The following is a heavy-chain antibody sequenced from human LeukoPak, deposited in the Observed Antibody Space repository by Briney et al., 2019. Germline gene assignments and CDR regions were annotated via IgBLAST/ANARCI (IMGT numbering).Heavy chain of an antibody. CDR1: GFTFSSYA. CDR3: ARWLYNSGWAIDY. D-gene: IGHD6-19*01. Sequence: GGSLRLSCAASGFTFSSYAMHWVRQAPGKGLEYVSAISSNGGSTYYANSVKGRFTISRDNSKNSLFLQMNSLRAEDTAVYFCARWLYNSGWAIDYWGQGTLVTVSS. J-gene: IGHJ4*02. CDR2: ISSNGGST. V-gene: IGHV3-64*01.